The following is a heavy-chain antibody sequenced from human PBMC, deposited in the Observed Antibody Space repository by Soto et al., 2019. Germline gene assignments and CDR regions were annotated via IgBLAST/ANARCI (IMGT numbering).Heavy chain of an antibody. CDR1: GFTFSNAW. V-gene: IGHV3-15*01. CDR2: IKSKTDGGTT. Sequence: GGSLRLSCAASGFTFSNAWMSWVRQAPGKGLEWVGRIKSKTDGGTTDYAAPVKGRFTISRDDSKNTLYLQMNSLKTEDTVVYYCTTAGYCSGGSCYYYYYGMDVWGQGTTVTVSS. CDR3: TTAGYCSGGSCYYYYYGMDV. D-gene: IGHD2-15*01. J-gene: IGHJ6*02.